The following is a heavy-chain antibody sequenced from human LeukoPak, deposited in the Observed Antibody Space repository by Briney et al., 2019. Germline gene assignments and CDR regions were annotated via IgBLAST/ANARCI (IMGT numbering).Heavy chain of an antibody. D-gene: IGHD3-22*01. CDR1: GGSFSGYY. V-gene: IGHV4-34*01. J-gene: IGHJ4*02. Sequence: SETLSLTCAVYGGSFSGYYWSWIRQPPGKGLEWIGEINHSGSTNYNPSLKSRVTISVGTSKNQFSLKLSSVTAADTAVYYCAGSNHYYDSSGYKYYFDYWGQGTLVTVSS. CDR2: INHSGST. CDR3: AGSNHYYDSSGYKYYFDY.